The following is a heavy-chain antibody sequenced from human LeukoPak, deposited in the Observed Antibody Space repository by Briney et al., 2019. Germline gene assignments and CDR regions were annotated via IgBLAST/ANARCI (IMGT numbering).Heavy chain of an antibody. J-gene: IGHJ4*02. CDR1: GYSISSGYY. CDR3: ARDGYGGVDY. Sequence: SETLSLTCTVSGYSISSGYYWGWIRQPPGKGLEWIGSIYHSGSTYYNPSPKSRVTISVYTSKNQFSLKLNSVTAADTAVYYCARDGYGGVDYWGQGTLVTVSS. V-gene: IGHV4-38-2*02. D-gene: IGHD3-10*01. CDR2: IYHSGST.